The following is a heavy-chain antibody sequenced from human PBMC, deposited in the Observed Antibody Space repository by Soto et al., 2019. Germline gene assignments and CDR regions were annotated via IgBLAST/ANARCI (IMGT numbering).Heavy chain of an antibody. CDR1: GGSVSSGVYY. D-gene: IGHD2-15*01. J-gene: IGHJ6*03. CDR2: ISNSGST. V-gene: IGHV4-61*08. Sequence: SETLSLTCSVSGGSVSSGVYYWSWIRQPPGKGLELIGYISNSGSTNYNPSLTSRVAISLDRSRNKFSLKLTSVTAADTAVYSCARLRMTDFVVGSGDYID. CDR3: ARLRMTDFVVGSGDYID.